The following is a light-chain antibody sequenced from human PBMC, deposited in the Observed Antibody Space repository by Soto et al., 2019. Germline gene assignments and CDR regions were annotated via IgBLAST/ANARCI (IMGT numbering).Light chain of an antibody. CDR2: GNS. CDR1: SSNIGANYD. Sequence: QSVLTQPPSVSGAPGQRVTISCTGSSSNIGANYDVHWYQQLPGTAPKLLIHGNSNRPSGVPDRFSGSKSGTSASLAITGLQAEDEADYYCQSYDSSLSGSWVFGGGTKLTVL. V-gene: IGLV1-40*01. CDR3: QSYDSSLSGSWV. J-gene: IGLJ3*02.